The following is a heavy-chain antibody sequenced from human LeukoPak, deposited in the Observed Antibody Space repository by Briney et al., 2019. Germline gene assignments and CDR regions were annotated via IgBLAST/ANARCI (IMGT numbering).Heavy chain of an antibody. CDR2: INSDGSST. CDR1: GFTFSSYW. CDR3: ARVTGSYYDSSGYYYVIAMGDNDAFDI. J-gene: IGHJ3*02. Sequence: GGSLRLSCAASGFTFSSYWMHWVRQAPGKGLVWVSRINSDGSSTSYADSVKGRFTISRDNAKNTLYLQMNSLRAEDTAVYYCARVTGSYYDSSGYYYVIAMGDNDAFDIWGQGTMVTVSS. V-gene: IGHV3-74*01. D-gene: IGHD3-22*01.